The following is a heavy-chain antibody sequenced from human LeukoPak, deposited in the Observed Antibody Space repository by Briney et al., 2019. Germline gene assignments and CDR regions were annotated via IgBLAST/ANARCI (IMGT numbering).Heavy chain of an antibody. CDR2: IYYSGST. Sequence: PSETLSLXCTVSGGSISSSSYYWGWIRQPPGKGLEWIGSIYYSGSTYYNPSLKSRVTISVDTSKNQFSPKLSSVTAADTAVYYCARRPTVFGVVINDYFDYWGQGTLVTVSS. J-gene: IGHJ4*02. D-gene: IGHD3-3*01. V-gene: IGHV4-39*01. CDR3: ARRPTVFGVVINDYFDY. CDR1: GGSISSSSYY.